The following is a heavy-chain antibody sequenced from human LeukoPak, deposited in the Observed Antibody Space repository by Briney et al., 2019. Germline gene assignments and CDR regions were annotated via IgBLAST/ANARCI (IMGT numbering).Heavy chain of an antibody. J-gene: IGHJ5*02. Sequence: SETLSLTCTVSGYSISSGYYWGWIRQPPGKGLEWIGSIYHSGSTYYNPSLKSRVTISVDTSKNQFSLKLSSVTAADTAVYYCATTLRGYDYVWGSYRSNWFDPWGQGTLVTVSS. CDR3: ATTLRGYDYVWGSYRSNWFDP. CDR1: GYSISSGYY. D-gene: IGHD3-16*02. V-gene: IGHV4-38-2*02. CDR2: IYHSGST.